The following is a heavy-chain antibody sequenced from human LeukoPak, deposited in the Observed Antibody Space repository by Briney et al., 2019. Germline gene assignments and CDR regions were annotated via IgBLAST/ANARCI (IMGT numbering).Heavy chain of an antibody. CDR1: GFTFSSYW. Sequence: GGSLRLSCAASGFTFSSYWMHWVRHAPGKGLVWVSRINSDGSSTSYADSVKGRFTISRDNAKNTLYLQMNSLRAEDTALYYCAKDKSAYYYDSSGYFDYWGQGTLVTVSS. CDR2: INSDGSST. V-gene: IGHV3-74*01. CDR3: AKDKSAYYYDSSGYFDY. J-gene: IGHJ4*02. D-gene: IGHD3-22*01.